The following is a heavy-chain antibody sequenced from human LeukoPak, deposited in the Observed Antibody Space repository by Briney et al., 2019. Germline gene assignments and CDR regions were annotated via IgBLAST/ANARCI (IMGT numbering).Heavy chain of an antibody. CDR2: ISTRSDFT. J-gene: IGHJ4*02. CDR1: GFTFSSYT. Sequence: GGSLRLSCAASGFTFSSYTMSWVRLAPGKGLEWVSSISTRSDFTYYADLLKGRFTISRDNAKNSLYLQMNSLRAEDTAVYYCARVDSSGYYIHLDYWGRGTLVTVSS. CDR3: ARVDSSGYYIHLDY. V-gene: IGHV3-21*01. D-gene: IGHD3-22*01.